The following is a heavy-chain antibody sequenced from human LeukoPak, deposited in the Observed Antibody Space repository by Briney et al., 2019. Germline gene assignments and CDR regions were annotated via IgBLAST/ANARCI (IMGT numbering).Heavy chain of an antibody. V-gene: IGHV3-21*01. CDR2: ISSSSSYI. CDR3: ARGLDYDILSVPYGMDV. D-gene: IGHD3-9*01. CDR1: GFTFSSYS. J-gene: IGHJ6*02. Sequence: GGSLLLSCAASGFTFSSYSMNWVRPAPGKGLEWVSSISSSSSYIYYADSVKGRFTISRDNAKNSLYLQMNSLRAEDTAVYYCARGLDYDILSVPYGMDVWGQGTTVTVSS.